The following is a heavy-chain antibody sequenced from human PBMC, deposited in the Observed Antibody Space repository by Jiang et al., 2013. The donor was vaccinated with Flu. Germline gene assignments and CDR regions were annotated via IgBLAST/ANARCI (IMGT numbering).Heavy chain of an antibody. CDR1: GYSFSNYW. D-gene: IGHD4-11*01. Sequence: GAEVKKPGESLKISCKGSGYSFSNYWIGWVRQMPGKGLEWMGIIYLGDSNTRYSPSFQGQVTISADKSISTAYLRWSSLKVSDTAIYYCVRMHSNYGYYYFAMGVWGQGTTVTISS. CDR3: VRMHSNYGYYYFAMGV. J-gene: IGHJ6*02. CDR2: IYLGDSNT. V-gene: IGHV5-51*03.